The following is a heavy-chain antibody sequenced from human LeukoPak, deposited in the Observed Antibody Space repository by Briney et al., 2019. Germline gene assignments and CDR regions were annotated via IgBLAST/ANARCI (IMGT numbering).Heavy chain of an antibody. CDR2: ITGSGSGT. J-gene: IGHJ4*02. CDR3: AKGRSNSNYRFY. V-gene: IGHV3-23*01. CDR1: EFTFSIYD. D-gene: IGHD4-11*01. Sequence: PGGSLRLSCAASEFTFSIYDMSWVRQAPGKGLEWVPSITGSGSGTTYADSVKGRFTISRDNSKNTLYLQMNSLRAEDTAVYYCAKGRSNSNYRFYWGQGTLVTVSS.